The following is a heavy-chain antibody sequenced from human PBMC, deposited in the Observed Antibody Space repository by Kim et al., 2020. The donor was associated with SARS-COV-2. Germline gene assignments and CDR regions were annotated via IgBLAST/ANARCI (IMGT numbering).Heavy chain of an antibody. CDR1: GGSFSGYY. CDR2: INHSGST. CDR3: ARGNYDILSTYYRDYYYYGMDV. J-gene: IGHJ6*02. D-gene: IGHD3-9*01. Sequence: SETLSLTCAVYGGSFSGYYWSWIRQAPGKGLEWIGEINHSGSTNYNPSLKSRVTISEDTSKNQFSLKLSSVTAADTAVYYCARGNYDILSTYYRDYYYYGMDVWGQGTTVTVSS. V-gene: IGHV4-34*01.